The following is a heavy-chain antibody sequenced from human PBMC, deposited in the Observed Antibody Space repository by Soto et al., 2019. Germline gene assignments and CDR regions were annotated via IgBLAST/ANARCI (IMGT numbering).Heavy chain of an antibody. V-gene: IGHV4-34*01. CDR1: GGSFSGYY. Sequence: QVQLQQWGAGLLKPSETLSLTCAVYGGSFSGYYWSWIRQPPGKGLEWIGEINHSGSTNYNPSLKNRVTISVDTSKNQFSLKLSSVTAADTAVYYCARRNPNYDYIWGSYRAFFDYWGQGTLVTVSS. D-gene: IGHD3-16*02. J-gene: IGHJ4*02. CDR2: INHSGST. CDR3: ARRNPNYDYIWGSYRAFFDY.